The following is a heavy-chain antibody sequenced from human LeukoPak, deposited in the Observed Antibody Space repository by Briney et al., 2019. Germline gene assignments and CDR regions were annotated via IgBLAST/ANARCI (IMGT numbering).Heavy chain of an antibody. D-gene: IGHD3-16*02. CDR1: GYTFTSYG. Sequence: ASVKVSCKASGYTFTSYGISWVRQAPGQGLEWMGGIIPIFGTANYAQKFQGRVTITADESTSTAYMELSSLRSEDTAVYYCARAAGVYDYVWGSYRYPDLKYWGQGTLVTVSS. CDR2: IIPIFGTA. J-gene: IGHJ4*02. V-gene: IGHV1-69*13. CDR3: ARAAGVYDYVWGSYRYPDLKY.